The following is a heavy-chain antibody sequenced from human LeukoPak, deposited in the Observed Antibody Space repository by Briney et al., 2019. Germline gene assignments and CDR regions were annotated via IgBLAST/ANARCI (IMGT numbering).Heavy chain of an antibody. CDR1: GGSFSGYY. V-gene: IGHV4-34*01. Sequence: SETLSLTCAVYGGSFSGYYWSWIRQPPGKGLEWIGEINHSGSANYNPSLKSRVTISVDTSKNQFPLKLSSVTAANTAVYYCARVIPDPVLRYFDWLYGRGWFDPWGQGTLVTVSS. J-gene: IGHJ5*02. CDR2: INHSGSA. D-gene: IGHD3-9*01. CDR3: ARVIPDPVLRYFDWLYGRGWFDP.